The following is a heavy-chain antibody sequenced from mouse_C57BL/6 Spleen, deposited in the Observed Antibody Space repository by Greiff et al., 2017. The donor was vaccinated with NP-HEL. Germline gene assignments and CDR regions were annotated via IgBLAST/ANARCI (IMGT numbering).Heavy chain of an antibody. CDR2: IYPGNSDT. CDR1: GYTFTSYW. V-gene: IGHV1-5*01. D-gene: IGHD1-1*01. J-gene: IGHJ4*01. CDR3: TRGGITTVVGAMDY. Sequence: VQLQQSGTVLARPGASVKMSCKTSGYTFTSYWMHWVKQRPGQGLEWIGAIYPGNSDTSYNQKFKGKAKLTAVTSASTAYMELSSLTNEDSAVYYCTRGGITTVVGAMDYWGQGTSVTVSS.